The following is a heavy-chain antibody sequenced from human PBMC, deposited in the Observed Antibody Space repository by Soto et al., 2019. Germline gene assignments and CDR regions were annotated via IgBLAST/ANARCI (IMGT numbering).Heavy chain of an antibody. CDR1: GFTFDYYA. V-gene: IGHV3-9*01. J-gene: IGHJ4*02. CDR2: INWNSGSR. Sequence: EVQLVESGGGLVKTGRSLRLSCAVSGFTFDYYAIHWVRQVPGKGLEWVSGINWNSGSRAYADSVQGRFTISRDNARNSVFLQMNSLRAEDTALYYCARSELDIVLLPTTIRFDYGGQGVQVTVSS. CDR3: ARSELDIVLLPTTIRFDY. D-gene: IGHD2-2*01.